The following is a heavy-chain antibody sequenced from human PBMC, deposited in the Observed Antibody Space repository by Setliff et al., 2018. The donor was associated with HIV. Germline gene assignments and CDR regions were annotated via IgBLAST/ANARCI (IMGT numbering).Heavy chain of an antibody. Sequence: GGSLRLSCAASGFTFSSYWMSWVRQAPGKGLEWVANIKQDGSEKYYVDSVKGRFTISRDNAKNSLYLQMNSLRAEDTAVYYRARAVPRHYYDSSGYGVDYWGQGTLVTVSS. CDR1: GFTFSSYW. V-gene: IGHV3-7*01. CDR3: ARAVPRHYYDSSGYGVDY. CDR2: IKQDGSEK. D-gene: IGHD3-22*01. J-gene: IGHJ4*02.